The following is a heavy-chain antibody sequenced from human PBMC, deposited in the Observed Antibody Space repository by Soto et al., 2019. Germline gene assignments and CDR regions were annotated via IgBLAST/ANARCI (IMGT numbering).Heavy chain of an antibody. D-gene: IGHD5-18*01. V-gene: IGHV4-39*01. CDR2: ISYSGST. J-gene: IGHJ4*02. Sequence: SETLSLTCTVSGGSISSRTYYSAWIRQPPGKGLEWIGSISYSGSTSHNLSLKSRTTISVDTSKNQFPLKLSSVTAADTAVYYCARQSYSFGPSNFDYWGQGTLVTVSS. CDR1: GGSISSRTYY. CDR3: ARQSYSFGPSNFDY.